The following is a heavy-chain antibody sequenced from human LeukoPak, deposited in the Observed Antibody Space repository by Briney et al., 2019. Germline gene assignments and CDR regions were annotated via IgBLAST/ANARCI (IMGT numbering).Heavy chain of an antibody. D-gene: IGHD3-22*01. V-gene: IGHV4-39*07. Sequence: SETLSLTCTVSGASISSSSYYWGWIRQPPGKGLEWIGSIYYSGSAYYNPSLKSRVTISVDTSKNQFSLKLSSVTAADTAVYYCARGVDSGYPDYWGQGTLVTVSS. CDR3: ARGVDSGYPDY. CDR1: GASISSSSYY. CDR2: IYYSGSA. J-gene: IGHJ4*02.